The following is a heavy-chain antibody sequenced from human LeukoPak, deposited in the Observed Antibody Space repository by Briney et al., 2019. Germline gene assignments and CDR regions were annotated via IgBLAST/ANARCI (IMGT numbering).Heavy chain of an antibody. J-gene: IGHJ4*02. D-gene: IGHD3-22*01. Sequence: GASVKVSCTASGGTFSSYAISWVRQAPGQGLEWMGRIIPILGIANYAQKFQGRVTITADKSTSTAYMELSSLRSEDTAVYYCARAHDSSGYYFFDYWGQGTLVTVSS. CDR3: ARAHDSSGYYFFDY. CDR1: GGTFSSYA. V-gene: IGHV1-69*04. CDR2: IIPILGIA.